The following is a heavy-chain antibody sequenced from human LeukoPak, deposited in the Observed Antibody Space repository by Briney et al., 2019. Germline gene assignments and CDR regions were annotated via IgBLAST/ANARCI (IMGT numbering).Heavy chain of an antibody. Sequence: GGSLRLSCAASGFTFSNYWMTWVRQAPGRGLEWVANIKQDGSTKYYVDSLKGPLTISRDNARNSLYLQMDSLRVEDTAIYYCARIGYSSSSLDFWGQGTLVTVSS. CDR2: IKQDGSTK. D-gene: IGHD6-6*01. V-gene: IGHV3-7*01. J-gene: IGHJ4*02. CDR1: GFTFSNYW. CDR3: ARIGYSSSSLDF.